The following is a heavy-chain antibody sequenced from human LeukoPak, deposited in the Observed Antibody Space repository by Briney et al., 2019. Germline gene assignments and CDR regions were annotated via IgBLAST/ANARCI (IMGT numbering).Heavy chain of an antibody. D-gene: IGHD3-10*01. V-gene: IGHV3-30-3*01. CDR2: ISYDGSNK. J-gene: IGHJ5*02. CDR1: GFTFSSNA. CDR3: ARGSPHYYGSGTLLEGDWFDP. Sequence: PGGSLRLSCAASGFTFSSNAMHWVRQAPGKGLEWVAVISYDGSNKYYADSVKGRFTISRDNSKNTLYLQMNSLSAEDTAVYYCARGSPHYYGSGTLLEGDWFDPWGQGTLVTVSS.